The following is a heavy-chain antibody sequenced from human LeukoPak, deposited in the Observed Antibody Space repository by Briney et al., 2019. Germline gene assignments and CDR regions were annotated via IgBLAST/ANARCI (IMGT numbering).Heavy chain of an antibody. Sequence: GGSLRLSCAASGFTFSSYAMSWVRQAPGKGLEWVSAISGSGGSTYYADSVKGRFTISRDNSKNTLYLQMNSLRAEDTAVYYCVKGPIIVVVVAATKYWGQGTLVTVSS. CDR2: ISGSGGST. CDR3: VKGPIIVVVVAATKY. CDR1: GFTFSSYA. J-gene: IGHJ4*02. D-gene: IGHD2-15*01. V-gene: IGHV3-23*01.